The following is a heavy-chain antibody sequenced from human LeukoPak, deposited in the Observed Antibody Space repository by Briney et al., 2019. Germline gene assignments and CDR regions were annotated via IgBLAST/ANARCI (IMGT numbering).Heavy chain of an antibody. CDR2: ISGSGGST. CDR3: ARAAGSGYYNDFFDF. Sequence: GGSLRLFCVASGFAFNTYSLSWVRQAPGQGLEWVSSISGSGGSTYYADSVKGRFSISRDNSKNTLYLQMNSLRAEDTAVYYCARAAGSGYYNDFFDFWGQGTLVTVSS. D-gene: IGHD3-22*01. V-gene: IGHV3-23*01. J-gene: IGHJ4*02. CDR1: GFAFNTYS.